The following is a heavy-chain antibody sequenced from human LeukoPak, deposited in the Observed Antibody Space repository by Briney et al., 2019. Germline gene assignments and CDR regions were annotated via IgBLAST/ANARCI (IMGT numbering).Heavy chain of an antibody. Sequence: GGSLRLSCAASGFTFSSYAMHWVRQAPGKGLEWVAVISYDGSNKYYADSVKGRFTISRDNSKNTLYLQMNSLRAEDTAVYYCARDRGSGLDYWGQGTLVTVSS. CDR2: ISYDGSNK. CDR3: ARDRGSGLDY. J-gene: IGHJ4*02. D-gene: IGHD3-16*01. CDR1: GFTFSSYA. V-gene: IGHV3-30-3*01.